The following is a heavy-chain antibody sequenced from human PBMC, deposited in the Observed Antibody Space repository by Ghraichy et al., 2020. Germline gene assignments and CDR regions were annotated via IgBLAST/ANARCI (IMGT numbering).Heavy chain of an antibody. D-gene: IGHD5-24*01. J-gene: IGHJ4*02. CDR1: GFTFSSYS. CDR3: ARDLDGSKPGDY. V-gene: IGHV3-21*01. CDR2: ITISNSFI. Sequence: GGSLRLSCAASGFTFSSYSMNWVRQAPGKGLEWVSCITISNSFIYYADSVKGRFTISRDNAKNSLYLQMNSLRAEDTAVYYCARDLDGSKPGDYWGQGTLVTVPS.